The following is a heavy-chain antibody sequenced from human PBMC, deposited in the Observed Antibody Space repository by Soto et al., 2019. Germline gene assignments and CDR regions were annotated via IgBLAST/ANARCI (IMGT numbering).Heavy chain of an antibody. CDR3: ARAYGDYVFDY. Sequence: QVQLQESGPGLVKPSETLSLTCTVSGGSISSYYWSWSRQPPGKGLEWIGYIYYSGSTNYNPSLNSRVTISVDTSKNQFSLKLSSVTAADMAVYYCARAYGDYVFDYWGQGTLVTVSS. J-gene: IGHJ4*02. V-gene: IGHV4-59*01. CDR2: IYYSGST. D-gene: IGHD4-17*01. CDR1: GGSISSYY.